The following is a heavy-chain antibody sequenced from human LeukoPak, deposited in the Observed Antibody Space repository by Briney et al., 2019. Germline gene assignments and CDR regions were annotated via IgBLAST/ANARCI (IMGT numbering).Heavy chain of an antibody. CDR3: ARDLGGYCSGGSRLRDY. Sequence: GGSLRLSCAASGFTVSSNYMSWVRQAPGKGLEWVSAISGSGVGTYYADSVKGRFTISRDNSWNTLYLQMSSLRAEDTAVYYCARDLGGYCSGGSRLRDYWGQGTLVTVSS. V-gene: IGHV3-23*01. J-gene: IGHJ4*02. CDR1: GFTVSSNY. CDR2: ISGSGVGT. D-gene: IGHD2-15*01.